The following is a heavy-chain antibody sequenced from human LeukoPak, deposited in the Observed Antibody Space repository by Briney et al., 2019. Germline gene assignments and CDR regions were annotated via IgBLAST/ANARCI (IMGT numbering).Heavy chain of an antibody. D-gene: IGHD6-13*01. CDR3: AKVLSPPYTSSWHWFDP. Sequence: SQTLSLTCAISGENVSSNSAAWNWIRQSPSRGLEWLGRTYYRSKWYIAYAISVKGRITITADPSKNQFSLQLSSVTPEDTAVYYCAKVLSPPYTSSWHWFDPWGQGTLVTVSS. CDR2: TYYRSKWYI. V-gene: IGHV6-1*01. J-gene: IGHJ5*02. CDR1: GENVSSNSAA.